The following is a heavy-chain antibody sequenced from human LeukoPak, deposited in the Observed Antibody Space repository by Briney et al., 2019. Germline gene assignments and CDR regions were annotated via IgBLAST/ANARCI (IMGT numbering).Heavy chain of an antibody. D-gene: IGHD2-21*02. J-gene: IGHJ4*01. CDR2: VSGNGDTK. CDR1: TFYFTDYA. V-gene: IGHV3-23*01. Sequence: QTGGSLRLSCAVSTFYFTDYAMSWARQAPGKGLEWLSAVSGNGDTKDHVDSVKGRFTISRDNSRNTVHLQIDNLRTEDTAVYYCARGSTSTAPGWVYWGHGTPVTVSS. CDR3: ARGSTSTAPGWVY.